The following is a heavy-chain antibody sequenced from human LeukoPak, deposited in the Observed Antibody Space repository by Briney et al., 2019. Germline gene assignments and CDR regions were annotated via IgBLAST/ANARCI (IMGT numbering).Heavy chain of an antibody. J-gene: IGHJ4*02. Sequence: PSETLSLTCTVSGGSIDSSSYYRGWIRQPPGKGLEWIGSIYSSGSTYYNPSLKSRVTISVDTSKNQFSLRLSSVTAADTAVYYRARLHSTHSSNSWGQGTLVTVSS. D-gene: IGHD6-13*01. CDR1: GGSIDSSSYY. CDR2: IYSSGST. V-gene: IGHV4-39*01. CDR3: ARLHSTHSSNS.